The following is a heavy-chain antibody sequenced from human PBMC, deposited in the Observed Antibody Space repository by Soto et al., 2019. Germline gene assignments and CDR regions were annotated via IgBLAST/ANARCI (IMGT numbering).Heavy chain of an antibody. CDR1: GGSFSGYY. V-gene: IGHV4-34*01. CDR3: ARAPRSTMIVRRAALYYFDY. CDR2: INHSGST. D-gene: IGHD3-22*01. Sequence: SETLSLTCAVYGGSFSGYYWSWIRQPPGKGLEWIGEINHSGSTNYNPSLKSRVTISVDTSKNQFSLKLSSVTAAETAVYYCARAPRSTMIVRRAALYYFDYWGQGTLVTVSS. J-gene: IGHJ4*02.